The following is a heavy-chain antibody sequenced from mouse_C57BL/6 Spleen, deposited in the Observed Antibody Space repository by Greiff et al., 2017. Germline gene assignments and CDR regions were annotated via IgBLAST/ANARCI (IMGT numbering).Heavy chain of an antibody. CDR1: GYTFTSYW. D-gene: IGHD2-4*01. CDR3: ARYDYEGYYAMDY. V-gene: IGHV1-55*01. CDR2: IYPGSGSP. J-gene: IGHJ4*01. Sequence: QVQLQQPGAELVKPGASVTMSCKASGYTFTSYWITWVKQRPGQGLEWIGDIYPGSGSPNYNEKFKSKATLTVATSSSTAYMQLSSLTSEDSAVYYCARYDYEGYYAMDYWGQGTSVTVSS.